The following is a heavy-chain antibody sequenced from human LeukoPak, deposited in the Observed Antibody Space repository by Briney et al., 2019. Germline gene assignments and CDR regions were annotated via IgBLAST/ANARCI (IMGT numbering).Heavy chain of an antibody. J-gene: IGHJ4*02. CDR3: ASGGSMVRGVNEDY. CDR2: MNPNSGNT. D-gene: IGHD3-10*01. Sequence: GASVKVSCKASGYTFTSYDIDWVRQATGQGLGWMGWMNPNSGNTGYAQKFQGRVTMTRNPSISTAYMELSSLRSEDTAVYYCASGGSMVRGVNEDYWGQGTLVTVSS. CDR1: GYTFTSYD. V-gene: IGHV1-8*01.